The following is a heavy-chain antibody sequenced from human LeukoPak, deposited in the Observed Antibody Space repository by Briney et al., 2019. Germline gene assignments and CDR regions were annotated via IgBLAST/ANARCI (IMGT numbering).Heavy chain of an antibody. V-gene: IGHV1-24*01. D-gene: IGHD3-3*01. J-gene: IGHJ4*02. CDR2: FDPEDGET. CDR1: GYTLTELS. Sequence: ASVKVSCKVSGYTLTELSMHWVRQAPGEGLEWMGGFDPEDGETIYAQKFQGRVTMTEDTSTDTAYMELSSLRSEDTAVYYCATVRITIFGVVSYFDYWGQGTLVTVSS. CDR3: ATVRITIFGVVSYFDY.